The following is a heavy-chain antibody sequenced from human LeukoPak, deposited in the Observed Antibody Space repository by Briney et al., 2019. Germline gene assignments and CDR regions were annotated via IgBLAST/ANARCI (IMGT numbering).Heavy chain of an antibody. CDR1: GYSISSGYY. V-gene: IGHV4-38-2*02. Sequence: PSETLSLTCTVSGYSISSGYYWGWIRQPPGKGLEWIGNIYYSGNTYFNPSLTSRITISVDTSKNQFSLKLNSVTAADTAVYYCARSITMIAVGARVAFDIWGQGTMITVSS. CDR3: ARSITMIAVGARVAFDI. D-gene: IGHD3-22*01. CDR2: IYYSGNT. J-gene: IGHJ3*02.